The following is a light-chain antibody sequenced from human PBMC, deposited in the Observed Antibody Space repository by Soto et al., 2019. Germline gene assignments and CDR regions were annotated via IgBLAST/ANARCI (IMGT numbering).Light chain of an antibody. V-gene: IGKV3-15*01. CDR3: QQYNNWPLT. CDR1: QSFRSH. J-gene: IGKJ4*01. Sequence: VMTHSPATLSISRWEGARLSCSAIQSFRSHLAWYQQKPGQAPRLLIYGASTRATGIPARFSGSVSGTEFTLTITSLQSEDFAAYYCQQYNNWPLTFGGGTKVDIK. CDR2: GAS.